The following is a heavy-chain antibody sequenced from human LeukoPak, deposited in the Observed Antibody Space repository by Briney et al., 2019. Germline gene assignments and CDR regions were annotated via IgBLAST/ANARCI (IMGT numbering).Heavy chain of an antibody. J-gene: IGHJ4*02. V-gene: IGHV1-18*01. CDR1: GYTFTSYG. D-gene: IGHD6-13*01. Sequence: ASVKVSCKASGYTFTSYGISWVRQAPGQGLEWMGWISAYNGNTNYAQKLQGRVTMTTDTSTSTAYRELRSLRSDDTAVYYCARIGGGQLVHRGYFDYWGQGTLVTVSS. CDR2: ISAYNGNT. CDR3: ARIGGGQLVHRGYFDY.